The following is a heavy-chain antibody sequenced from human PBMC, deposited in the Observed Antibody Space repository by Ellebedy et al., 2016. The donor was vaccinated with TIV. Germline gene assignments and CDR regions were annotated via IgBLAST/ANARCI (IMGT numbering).Heavy chain of an antibody. Sequence: MPSETLSLTCTVSDGSISNYYWSWIRQPPGKGLEWIGHAFYTGYINYNPSLKSRLSMSVDTSKNQFSLRLTSVTAADTAIYYCARLVREIPYSYYGLDVWGQGTTVTVSS. D-gene: IGHD2-2*02. J-gene: IGHJ6*02. CDR2: AFYTGYI. CDR1: DGSISNYY. CDR3: ARLVREIPYSYYGLDV. V-gene: IGHV4-59*08.